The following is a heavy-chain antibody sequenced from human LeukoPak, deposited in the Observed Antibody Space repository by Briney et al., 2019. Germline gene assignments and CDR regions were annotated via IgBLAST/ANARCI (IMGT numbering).Heavy chain of an antibody. CDR1: GFTFSTYP. D-gene: IGHD3-22*01. J-gene: IGHJ4*02. CDR2: ISYDGSAT. CDR3: AKVNAYYYDSSGYWNY. Sequence: GGSLRLSCIASGFTFSTYPMHWVRQAPGKGLEWVAVISYDGSATSYAESVKGRFTISRDNSKNTLYLQMNSLRAEDTAVYYCAKVNAYYYDSSGYWNYWGQGTLVTVSS. V-gene: IGHV3-30*04.